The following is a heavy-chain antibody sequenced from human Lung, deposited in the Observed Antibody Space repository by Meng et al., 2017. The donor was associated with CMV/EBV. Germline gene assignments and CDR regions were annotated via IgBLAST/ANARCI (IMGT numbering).Heavy chain of an antibody. CDR3: AIPRVGYCSASSCPPAY. V-gene: IGHV1-69*05. D-gene: IGHD2-2*01. CDR2: IISIFGTA. Sequence: TCRTYAISGARQAPGQGLEWVGGIISIFGTANYAQRFQGRLTITTDESTSTAYMELSSLRSDDTAVFYCAIPRVGYCSASSCPPAYWGQGTLVTVSS. J-gene: IGHJ4*02. CDR1: TCRTYA.